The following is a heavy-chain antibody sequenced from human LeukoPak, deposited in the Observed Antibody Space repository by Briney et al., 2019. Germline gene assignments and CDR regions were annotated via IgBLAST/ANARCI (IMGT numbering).Heavy chain of an antibody. V-gene: IGHV4-61*02. J-gene: IGHJ5*02. Sequence: SQTLSPTCTVSGGSISSGSYYWSWIRQPAGKGLEWIGRIYTSGSTNYNPSLKSRVTISVDTSKNQFSLKLSSVTAADTAVYYCARGGLYCTNGVCYTWFDPWGQGTLVTVSS. D-gene: IGHD2-8*01. CDR3: ARGGLYCTNGVCYTWFDP. CDR1: GGSISSGSYY. CDR2: IYTSGST.